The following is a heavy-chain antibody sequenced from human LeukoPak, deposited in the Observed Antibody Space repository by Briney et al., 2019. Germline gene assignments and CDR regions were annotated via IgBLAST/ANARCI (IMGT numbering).Heavy chain of an antibody. V-gene: IGHV3-15*01. CDR1: GGSISSTTW. CDR2: VKSKTDGGTT. D-gene: IGHD3-10*01. CDR3: TTVVTMVRGAIHYFDY. Sequence: GTLSLTCNVSGGSISSTTWWSWVRQAPGKGLEWVGRVKSKTDGGTTDYAAPVKGRFTISRDDSKNTLYLQMNSPKTEDTAVYYCTTVVTMVRGAIHYFDYWGQGTLVTVSS. J-gene: IGHJ4*02.